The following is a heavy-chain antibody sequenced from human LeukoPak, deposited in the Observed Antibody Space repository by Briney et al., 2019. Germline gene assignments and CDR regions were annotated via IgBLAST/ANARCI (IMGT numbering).Heavy chain of an antibody. V-gene: IGHV4-59*01. CDR3: ARSGGSCSSTSCYDWFDP. CDR1: GGSISSYY. J-gene: IGHJ5*02. Sequence: AETLSLTCAASGGSISSYYWSWIRQPPGKGLEWMGDIYYSGSTNYNPSLKRRATIPVDASKNQFSLKLSSVTAADTAVYYCARSGGSCSSTSCYDWFDPWGQGTLVTVYS. D-gene: IGHD2-2*01. CDR2: IYYSGST.